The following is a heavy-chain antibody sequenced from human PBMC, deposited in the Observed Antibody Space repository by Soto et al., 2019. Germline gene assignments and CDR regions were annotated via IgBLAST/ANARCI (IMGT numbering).Heavy chain of an antibody. CDR2: ISSSTGYT. J-gene: IGHJ4*02. CDR3: ATDDSSGLDYFDY. CDR1: GFTFSSFA. V-gene: IGHV3-21*01. Sequence: PGGSLRLSCAASGFTFSSFAMSWVRQAPGKGLDWVSAISSSTGYTNYADPVKGRFTLSRDNAKNSLYLQMNSLRAEDTAVYYCATDDSSGLDYFDYWGQGAVVGVS. D-gene: IGHD3-22*01.